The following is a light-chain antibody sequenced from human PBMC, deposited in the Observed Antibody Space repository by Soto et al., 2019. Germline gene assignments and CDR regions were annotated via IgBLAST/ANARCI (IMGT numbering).Light chain of an antibody. V-gene: IGLV2-14*03. Sequence: QSALTQPASVSGSPGQSITISCTGTSSDVGGYNYVSWYQHHPGKAPKLMIHDVSDRPSGVSNRFSGSKSANTASLTISGLQAEDEADYYCSSYRTGSTEVFGGGTQLTVL. CDR3: SSYRTGSTEV. CDR2: DVS. CDR1: SSDVGGYNY. J-gene: IGLJ2*01.